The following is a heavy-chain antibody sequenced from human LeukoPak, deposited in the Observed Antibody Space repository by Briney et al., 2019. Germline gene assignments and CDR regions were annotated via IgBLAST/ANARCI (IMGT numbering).Heavy chain of an antibody. Sequence: PSETLSLTCAVYGGSFSGYYWSWIRQPPGKGLEWIGEINHSGGTNYNPSLKSRVTMSVDTSKNQFSLKLSSVTAADTAGYCARAPGIVGATWRVGYFDYWGQGTLVTVSS. D-gene: IGHD1-26*01. J-gene: IGHJ4*02. V-gene: IGHV4-34*01. CDR1: GGSFSGYY. CDR3: ARAPGIVGATWRVGYFDY. CDR2: INHSGGT.